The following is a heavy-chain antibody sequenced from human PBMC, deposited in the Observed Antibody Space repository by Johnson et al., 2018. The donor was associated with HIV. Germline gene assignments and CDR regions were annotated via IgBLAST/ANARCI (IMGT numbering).Heavy chain of an antibody. J-gene: IGHJ3*02. D-gene: IGHD3-3*01. CDR1: GFTFSNAW. CDR3: TTDSGIGGYAFDI. Sequence: VQLMESGGGLVKPGGSLRLSCAASGFTFSNAWMSWVRQAPGKGLEWVGRIKSKTDGGTTDYAAPVKGRFTISRDDSKNTLYLQMNSLKTEDTAVYYCTTDSGIGGYAFDIWGQGTMVTVSS. CDR2: IKSKTDGGTT. V-gene: IGHV3-15*01.